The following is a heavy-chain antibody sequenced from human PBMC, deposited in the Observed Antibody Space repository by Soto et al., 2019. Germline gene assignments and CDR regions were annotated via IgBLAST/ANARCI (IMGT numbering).Heavy chain of an antibody. J-gene: IGHJ4*02. Sequence: GASVKVSCKASGYTFTSYDINWVRQATGQGLEWMGWMNPNSGNTGYAQKFQGRVTMTRNTSISTAYMELSSLRSEDTAVYYCARGLRYCTNGVCYEIFDYWGQGTLVTVPS. V-gene: IGHV1-8*01. D-gene: IGHD2-8*01. CDR2: MNPNSGNT. CDR1: GYTFTSYD. CDR3: ARGLRYCTNGVCYEIFDY.